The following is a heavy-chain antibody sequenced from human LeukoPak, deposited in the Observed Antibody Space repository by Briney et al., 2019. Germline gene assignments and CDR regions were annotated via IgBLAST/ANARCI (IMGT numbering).Heavy chain of an antibody. CDR1: GFTFSTYA. Sequence: PGGSLRLSCAASGFTFSTYAMSWVRQAPGMGREWVSSISNNGGDTYYADSVKGRLSISRDNSKNTLYLQINSLRAEDAAMYYCAKSMSTAYRGFFDYWGQGTLVSVSS. J-gene: IGHJ4*02. D-gene: IGHD5-18*01. V-gene: IGHV3-23*01. CDR2: ISNNGGDT. CDR3: AKSMSTAYRGFFDY.